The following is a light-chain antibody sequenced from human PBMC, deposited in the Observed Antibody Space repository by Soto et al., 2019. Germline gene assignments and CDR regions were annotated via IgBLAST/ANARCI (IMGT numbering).Light chain of an antibody. CDR1: QSISSW. CDR2: AAS. J-gene: IGKJ1*01. V-gene: IGKV1-39*01. Sequence: DIQMTQSPSSLSASVGDRVTITCRASQSISSWLAWYQQRPGKAPNLLIYAASSLHSGVPSRFSGSGSGTDFTLTIRSLQPEDFATYYCQQSYSTPRTFGQGTKVDI. CDR3: QQSYSTPRT.